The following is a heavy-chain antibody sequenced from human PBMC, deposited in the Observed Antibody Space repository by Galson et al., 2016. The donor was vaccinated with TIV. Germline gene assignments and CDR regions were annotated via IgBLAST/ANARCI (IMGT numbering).Heavy chain of an antibody. CDR1: GFTFSSYW. CDR2: INQDGNEI. V-gene: IGHV3-7*03. Sequence: SLRLSCAASGFTFSSYWMHWVRQAPGKGLEWVANINQDGNEIYYVGSVKGRFTISRDNAKNLVFLQMTSLRAEDMAVYYCARAIGKADGFWGQGTLVTVSS. J-gene: IGHJ4*02. CDR3: ARAIGKADGF. D-gene: IGHD2-15*01.